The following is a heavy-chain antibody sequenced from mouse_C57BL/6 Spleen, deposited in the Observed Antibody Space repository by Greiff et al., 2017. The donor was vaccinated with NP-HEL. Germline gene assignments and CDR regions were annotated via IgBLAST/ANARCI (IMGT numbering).Heavy chain of an antibody. CDR1: GYSFTDYN. CDR3: ARWDYGSNYAMDY. J-gene: IGHJ4*01. V-gene: IGHV1-39*01. Sequence: EVKLVESGPELVKPGASVKISCKASGYSFTDYNMNWVKQSNGKSLEWIGVINPNYGTTSYNQKFKGKATLTVDQSSSTAYMQLNSLTSEDSAVYYCARWDYGSNYAMDYWGQGTSVTVSS. D-gene: IGHD1-1*01. CDR2: INPNYGTT.